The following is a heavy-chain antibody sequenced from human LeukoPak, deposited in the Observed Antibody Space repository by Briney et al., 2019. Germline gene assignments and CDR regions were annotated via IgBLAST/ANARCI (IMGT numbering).Heavy chain of an antibody. CDR1: GFSFSSYA. D-gene: IGHD3-10*02. V-gene: IGHV3-23*01. J-gene: IGHJ6*02. CDR3: ARDLHYYVATYV. CDR2: IGSDGKT. Sequence: QPGGSLRLSCEAAGFSFSSYAMSWVRQAPGKGLEWVSSIGSDGKTHYSESVKGRFVISRDNFGGMVFLQLNSLRVEDTALYYCARDLHYYVATYVWGQGTTVSVSS.